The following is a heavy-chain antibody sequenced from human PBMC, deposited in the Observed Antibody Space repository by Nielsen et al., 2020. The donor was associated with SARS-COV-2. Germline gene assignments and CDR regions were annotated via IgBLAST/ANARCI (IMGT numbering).Heavy chain of an antibody. CDR2: IWYDGSNK. D-gene: IGHD5-24*01. V-gene: IGHV3-33*01. J-gene: IGHJ6*02. Sequence: GESLKISCAASGFTFSSYGMHWVRQAPGKGLEWVAVIWYDGSNKYYADSVKGRFTISRDNSKNSLYLQMNSLRAEDTAVYYCARDPRDGYNYYYYYGMDVWGQGTTVTVSS. CDR1: GFTFSSYG. CDR3: ARDPRDGYNYYYYYGMDV.